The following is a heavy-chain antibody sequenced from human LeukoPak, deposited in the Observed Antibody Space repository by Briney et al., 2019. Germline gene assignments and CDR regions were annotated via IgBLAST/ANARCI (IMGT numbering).Heavy chain of an antibody. D-gene: IGHD3-3*01. J-gene: IGHJ6*02. CDR1: GGSISSGGYY. Sequence: SETLSLTCAVSGGSISSGGYYWSWIRQHPGKGLEWIGYIYYSGSTYYNPSLKSRVTISVDTSKNQFSLKLSSVTAADTAVYYCARADFWSGYRPYYYGMDVWGQGTTVTVSS. CDR2: IYYSGST. CDR3: ARADFWSGYRPYYYGMDV. V-gene: IGHV4-31*11.